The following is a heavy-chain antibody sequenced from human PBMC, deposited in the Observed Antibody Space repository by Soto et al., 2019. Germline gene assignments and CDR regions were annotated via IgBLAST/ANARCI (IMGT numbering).Heavy chain of an antibody. J-gene: IGHJ4*02. CDR3: ARDQAWTIFGVVTIDY. CDR1: GYTFTSYG. CDR2: ISAYNGNT. D-gene: IGHD3-3*01. Sequence: GASVKVSCKASGYTFTSYGISWVRQAPGQGLEWMGWISAYNGNTNYAQKLQGRVTMTTDTSTSTAYMELRSLRSDDTAVYYCARDQAWTIFGVVTIDYWGQGTLVTVSS. V-gene: IGHV1-18*01.